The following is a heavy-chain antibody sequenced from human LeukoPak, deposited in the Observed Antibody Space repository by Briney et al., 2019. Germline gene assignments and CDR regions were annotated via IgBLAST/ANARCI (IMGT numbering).Heavy chain of an antibody. Sequence: GGSLRLSCAASGFTFSSYGMHWVRQAPGKGLEWVAVIRYDGSNKYYADSVKGRFTISRDNSKNTLYLQMNSLRAEDTAVYYCARDQVDIVATIWADLDYWGQGTLVTVSS. D-gene: IGHD5-12*01. CDR2: IRYDGSNK. CDR3: ARDQVDIVATIWADLDY. CDR1: GFTFSSYG. J-gene: IGHJ4*02. V-gene: IGHV3-33*01.